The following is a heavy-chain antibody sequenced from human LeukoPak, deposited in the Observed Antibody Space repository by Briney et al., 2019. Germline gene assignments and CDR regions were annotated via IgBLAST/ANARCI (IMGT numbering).Heavy chain of an antibody. V-gene: IGHV3-15*01. Sequence: GGSLRLSCAASGFTFSNAWMSWVRQAPGKGLEWVGRIKSKTDGGTTDYAAPVKGRFTISRDDSKNTLYLQMNSLKTEDTAVYYCTTVATAMVYYYYYYYMDVWGKGTTVTVSS. CDR1: GFTFSNAW. CDR2: IKSKTDGGTT. CDR3: TTVATAMVYYYYYYYMDV. J-gene: IGHJ6*03. D-gene: IGHD5-18*01.